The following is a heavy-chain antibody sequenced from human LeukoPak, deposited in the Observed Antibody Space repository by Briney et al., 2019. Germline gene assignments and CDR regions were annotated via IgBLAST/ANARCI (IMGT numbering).Heavy chain of an antibody. Sequence: SEALSLTCTVPGGSISSYYWSWIRQPPGKGLEWIGYIYYSGSTNYNPSLKSRVTISVDTSKNQFSLKLSSVTAADTAVYYCARQVGATTFDYWGQGTLVTVSS. CDR2: IYYSGST. D-gene: IGHD1-26*01. CDR3: ARQVGATTFDY. CDR1: GGSISSYY. J-gene: IGHJ4*02. V-gene: IGHV4-59*01.